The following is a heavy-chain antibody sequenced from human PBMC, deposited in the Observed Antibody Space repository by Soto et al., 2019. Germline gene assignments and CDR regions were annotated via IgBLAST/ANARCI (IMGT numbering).Heavy chain of an antibody. V-gene: IGHV4-30-4*01. J-gene: IGHJ4*02. D-gene: IGHD2-2*01. CDR1: GGSISSGDYY. CDR2: IYYSGST. Sequence: SETLSLTCTVSGGSISSGDYYWSWIRQPPGKGLEWIGYIYYSGSTYYNPSLKSRVTISVDTSKNQFSLKLSSVTAADTAVYYCARALEDIVVVPAAMRQYYFDYWGQGTLVTVSS. CDR3: ARALEDIVVVPAAMRQYYFDY.